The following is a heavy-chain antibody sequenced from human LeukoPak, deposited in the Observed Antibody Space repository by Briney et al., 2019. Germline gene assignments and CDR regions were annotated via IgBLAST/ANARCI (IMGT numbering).Heavy chain of an antibody. CDR2: ISAYNGNT. CDR1: GYTFTSYG. J-gene: IGHJ5*02. D-gene: IGHD2-15*01. V-gene: IGHV1-18*01. Sequence: GASVKVSCKASGYTFTSYGISWVRQAPGQGLVWMGWISAYNGNTNYAQKLQGRVTMTTDTSTSTAYMELRSLRSDDTAVYYCARDASPYCSGGSCYPNWFDPWGQGTLVTVSS. CDR3: ARDASPYCSGGSCYPNWFDP.